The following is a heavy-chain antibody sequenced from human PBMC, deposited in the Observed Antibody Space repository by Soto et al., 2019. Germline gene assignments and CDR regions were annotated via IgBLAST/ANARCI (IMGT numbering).Heavy chain of an antibody. J-gene: IGHJ5*02. CDR1: GYTFTTYD. V-gene: IGHV1-8*01. CDR3: ARDVRFCSGGACYPGDFDH. D-gene: IGHD2-15*01. Sequence: QAQLVQSGAEVRGPGASVKVSCKTSGYTFTTYDINWVRQASGQGLEWVGWVNPDNGNTDYARRFQGRVTMTRDTSINTAYMELSSLRSEDTAVYYCARDVRFCSGGACYPGDFDHWGQGTQVTVSS. CDR2: VNPDNGNT.